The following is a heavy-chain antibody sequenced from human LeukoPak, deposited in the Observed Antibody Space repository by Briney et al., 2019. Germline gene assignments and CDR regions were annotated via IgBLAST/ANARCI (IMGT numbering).Heavy chain of an antibody. Sequence: GGSLRLSCVVSGLTFSDYWMSWVRQAPGKGLEWVGNIKQDGSETYYGDSVKGRFTISRDNAKNSLYLQMNNLRDEDTAVYYCARHLTFFDYWGQGALVSVSS. CDR1: GLTFSDYW. CDR2: IKQDGSET. V-gene: IGHV3-7*01. CDR3: ARHLTFFDY. D-gene: IGHD4/OR15-4a*01. J-gene: IGHJ4*02.